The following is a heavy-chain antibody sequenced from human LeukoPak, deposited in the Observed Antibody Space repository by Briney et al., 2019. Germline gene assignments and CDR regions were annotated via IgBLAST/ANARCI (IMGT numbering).Heavy chain of an antibody. V-gene: IGHV4-4*07. CDR2: ICNSGST. Sequence: PSETLSLTCTVSGGSISNYYWSWIRQPAGKGLEWIGRICNSGSTNYNLVHKSRVTMSVDTSKKQFSVRLSSVTAADTAMYYCAREAGASSFRPLDCWGQGVLVSVSS. D-gene: IGHD1-26*01. CDR1: GGSISNYY. CDR3: AREAGASSFRPLDC. J-gene: IGHJ4*02.